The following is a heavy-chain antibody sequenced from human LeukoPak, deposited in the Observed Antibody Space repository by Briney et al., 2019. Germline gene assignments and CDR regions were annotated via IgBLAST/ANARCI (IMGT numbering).Heavy chain of an antibody. CDR2: INAGNGNT. Sequence: VASVKVSCKASGYTFTSYAMHWVRQAPGQRLEWMGWINAGNGNTKYSQRFQGRVTITRDTSASTAYMELSSLRSEDTAVYYCARDKTYYYDSSGYYFVWGQGTLVTVSS. V-gene: IGHV1-3*01. D-gene: IGHD3-22*01. J-gene: IGHJ4*02. CDR1: GYTFTSYA. CDR3: ARDKTYYYDSSGYYFV.